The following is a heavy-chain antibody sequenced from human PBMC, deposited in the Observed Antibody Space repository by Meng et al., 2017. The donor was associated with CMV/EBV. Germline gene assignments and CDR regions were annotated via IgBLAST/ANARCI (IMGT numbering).Heavy chain of an antibody. V-gene: IGHV3-21*01. CDR3: ARDGRQQLDFDY. CDR2: ISSSSSYI. D-gene: IGHD6-13*01. J-gene: IGHJ4*02. Sequence: GGSLRLSCAASGFTFSSYSMNWVRQAPGKGLEWVSSISSSSSYIYYADSVKGRFTTSRDNAKNSLYLQMNSLRAEDTAVYYCARDGRQQLDFDYWGQGTLVTVSS. CDR1: GFTFSSYS.